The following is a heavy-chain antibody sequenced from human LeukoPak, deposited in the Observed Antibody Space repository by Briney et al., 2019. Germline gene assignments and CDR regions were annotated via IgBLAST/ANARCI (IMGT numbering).Heavy chain of an antibody. D-gene: IGHD4-23*01. Sequence: SETLSLTCTVSGYSISSGYCWGWIRQPPGKGLEWIGSIYHSGSTYYNPSLKSRVTISVDTSKNQFSLKLSSVTAADTAVYYCANTIDYGGPHDAFDIWGQGTMVTVSS. CDR3: ANTIDYGGPHDAFDI. J-gene: IGHJ3*02. CDR1: GYSISSGYC. V-gene: IGHV4-38-2*02. CDR2: IYHSGST.